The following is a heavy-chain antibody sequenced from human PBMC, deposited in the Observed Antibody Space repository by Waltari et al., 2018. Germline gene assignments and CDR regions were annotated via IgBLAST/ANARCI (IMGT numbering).Heavy chain of an antibody. V-gene: IGHV3-74*01. CDR2: INNVGGKR. D-gene: IGHD2-15*01. CDR3: ATHRPGGYGMDV. J-gene: IGHJ6*02. Sequence: EVQLVESGGGLVQPGESLRLSCTASEFTFSTYWMHWVRQAPGKGLVCVSRINNVGGKRTYTDSVKGRFTISRDNAKKTLYLQMNSLRPEDTAVYYCATHRPGGYGMDVWGQGTTVTVSS. CDR1: EFTFSTYW.